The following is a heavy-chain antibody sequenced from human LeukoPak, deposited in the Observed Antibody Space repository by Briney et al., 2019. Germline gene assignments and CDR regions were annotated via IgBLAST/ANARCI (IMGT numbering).Heavy chain of an antibody. D-gene: IGHD2-21*02. CDR1: GYTFTDYW. V-gene: IGHV5-51*01. CDR2: IYPGDSDT. J-gene: IGHJ6*02. CDR3: ARHTYCGGDCYLAYYYYGMDV. Sequence: GESLKISCKGSGYTFTDYWIGWVRQMPGKGLEWMGIIYPGDSDTRYSPSFQGQVTISADKSISTAHLQWSSLKASDTAMYYCARHTYCGGDCYLAYYYYGMDVWGQGTTVTVSS.